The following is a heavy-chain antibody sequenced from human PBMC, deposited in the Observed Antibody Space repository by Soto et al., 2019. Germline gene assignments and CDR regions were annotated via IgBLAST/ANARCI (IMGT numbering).Heavy chain of an antibody. CDR2: IYDSGIT. CDR3: ARDLGHCTRTNCPIWGHYALDV. Sequence: SETLSLTCTVSGASIRSFFWSWIRQSPGNGLEWIGYIYDSGITNYNPSLESRVTISMDTSENRFSLKLRSVTAADTAVYYCARDLGHCTRTNCPIWGHYALDVWGQGTTVTVSS. V-gene: IGHV4-59*01. CDR1: GASIRSFF. D-gene: IGHD2-2*01. J-gene: IGHJ6*02.